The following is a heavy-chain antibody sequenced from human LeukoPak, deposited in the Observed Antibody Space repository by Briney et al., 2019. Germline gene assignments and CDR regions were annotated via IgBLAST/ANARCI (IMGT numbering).Heavy chain of an antibody. Sequence: ASVKVSCKASGGTFSSYAISWVRQAPGQGLEWMGGIIPIFGTANYAQKFQGRVTITADESTSTAYMELSSLRSEDTAVYYCARVLGRICSSNSCHPKLDHWGQGTLVTLPS. J-gene: IGHJ4*02. V-gene: IGHV1-69*13. CDR3: ARVLGRICSSNSCHPKLDH. CDR1: GGTFSSYA. D-gene: IGHD2-2*01. CDR2: IIPIFGTA.